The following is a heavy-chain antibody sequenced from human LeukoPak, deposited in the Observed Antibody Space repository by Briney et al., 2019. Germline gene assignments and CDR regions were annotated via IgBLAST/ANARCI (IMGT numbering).Heavy chain of an antibody. CDR1: GGSFSGYY. D-gene: IGHD5-18*01. Sequence: SETLSLTCAVYGGSFSGYYWSWIRQPPGKGLEWIGNIYSSGSTYYNPSLKSRVTISVDTSKNQFSLKLSSVTAADTAVYYCARDLGYSSPVSYQNYFDYWGQGTLVTVSS. CDR3: ARDLGYSSPVSYQNYFDY. CDR2: IYSSGST. J-gene: IGHJ4*02. V-gene: IGHV4-34*01.